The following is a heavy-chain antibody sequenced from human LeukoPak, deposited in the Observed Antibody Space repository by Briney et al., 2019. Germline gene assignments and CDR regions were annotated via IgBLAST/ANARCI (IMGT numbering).Heavy chain of an antibody. CDR1: GGSFSGYY. CDR3: ARAIVGATKYHYYYMDV. D-gene: IGHD1-26*01. J-gene: IGHJ6*03. V-gene: IGHV4-34*01. Sequence: PSETLSLTCAVYGGSFSGYYWSWIRQPPEKGLEWIGEINHSGSTNYSPSLKSRVTISVDTSKNQFSLKLSSVTAADTAVYYCARAIVGATKYHYYYMDVWGKGTTVTVSS. CDR2: INHSGST.